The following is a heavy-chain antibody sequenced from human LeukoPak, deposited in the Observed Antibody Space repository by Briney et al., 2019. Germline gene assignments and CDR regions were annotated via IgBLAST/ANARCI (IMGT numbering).Heavy chain of an antibody. CDR1: GYTFTSYY. V-gene: IGHV1-46*01. J-gene: IGHJ4*02. CDR2: INPSGGST. CDR3: AREDVRFLEWSPFDY. D-gene: IGHD3-3*01. Sequence: GASVKVSCKASGYTFTSYYMHWVRQAPGQGLEWMGIINPSGGSTSYAQKFQGRVTMTRDTSTSTVYMELSSLRSEDTAVYYCAREDVRFLEWSPFDYWGQGTLVTVSS.